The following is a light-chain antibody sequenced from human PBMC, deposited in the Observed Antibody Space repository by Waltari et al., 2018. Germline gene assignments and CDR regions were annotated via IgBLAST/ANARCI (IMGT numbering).Light chain of an antibody. CDR3: QHYLRLPVT. J-gene: IGKJ1*01. CDR1: QTFTRA. V-gene: IGKV3-20*01. Sequence: EIVLTQSPGTLSLSPGESPTLSCRTSQTFTRALAWYQQKPGQAPRLIIYGASNRATGIPDRFSGSGSGTDFSLTISSLEPEDFAVYYCQHYLRLPVTFGQGTKVEVK. CDR2: GAS.